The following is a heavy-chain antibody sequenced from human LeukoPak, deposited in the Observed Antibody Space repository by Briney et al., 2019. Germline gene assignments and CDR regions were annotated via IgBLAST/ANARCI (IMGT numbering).Heavy chain of an antibody. CDR3: ELVVVVPASRLSYYFDF. CDR1: GFSLTTTGVG. J-gene: IGHJ4*02. Sequence: ESGPTLVNPTQTLTLTCTFSGFSLTTTGVGVGWIRQPPGKALEWLALIYWDDDRRYSPSLKSRLTITKDASNNHVVLTLTNMDPVDTATYYCELVVVVPASRLSYYFDFWGQGTLVTVSS. V-gene: IGHV2-5*02. D-gene: IGHD2-2*01. CDR2: IYWDDDR.